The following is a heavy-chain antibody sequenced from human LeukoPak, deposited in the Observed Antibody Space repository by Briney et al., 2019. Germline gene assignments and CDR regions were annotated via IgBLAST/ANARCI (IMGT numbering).Heavy chain of an antibody. Sequence: SSETLSLTCTVSGGSISSSSYYWGWIRQPPGKGLEWIGSIYYSGSTYYNPSLKSRVTISVDTSKNQFSLKLSSVTAADTAVYYCARGGSSLFDYWGQGTLVTVSS. D-gene: IGHD2-15*01. CDR1: GGSISSSSYY. J-gene: IGHJ4*02. CDR3: ARGGSSLFDY. CDR2: IYYSGST. V-gene: IGHV4-39*07.